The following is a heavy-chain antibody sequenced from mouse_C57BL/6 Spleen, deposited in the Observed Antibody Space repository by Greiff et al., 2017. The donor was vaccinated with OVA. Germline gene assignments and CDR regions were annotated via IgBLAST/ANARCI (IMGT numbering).Heavy chain of an antibody. Sequence: DVQLVESGGGLVKPGGSLKLSCAASGFTFSDYGMHWVRQAPEKGLEWVAYISSGSSTIYYADTVKGRFTISRDNAKNTLFLQMTSLRSEDTAMYYCARGYYYGSSYPAMDYWGQGTSVTVSS. J-gene: IGHJ4*01. CDR3: ARGYYYGSSYPAMDY. V-gene: IGHV5-17*01. D-gene: IGHD1-1*01. CDR2: ISSGSSTI. CDR1: GFTFSDYG.